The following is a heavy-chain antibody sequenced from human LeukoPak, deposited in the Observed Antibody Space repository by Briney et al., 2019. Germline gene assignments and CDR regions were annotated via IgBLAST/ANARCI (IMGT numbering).Heavy chain of an antibody. J-gene: IGHJ6*02. D-gene: IGHD3-9*01. CDR1: GYTFTSYG. V-gene: IGHV1-18*01. CDR2: ISAYNGNT. Sequence: ASVKVSCKASGYTFTSYGISWVRQAPGQGLEWMGWISAYNGNTNYAQKLQGRVTMTADTSTSTAYMELRSLRSDDTAEYYCARGIGYYDILTGYYEDYYGMDVWGQGTTVTVSS. CDR3: ARGIGYYDILTGYYEDYYGMDV.